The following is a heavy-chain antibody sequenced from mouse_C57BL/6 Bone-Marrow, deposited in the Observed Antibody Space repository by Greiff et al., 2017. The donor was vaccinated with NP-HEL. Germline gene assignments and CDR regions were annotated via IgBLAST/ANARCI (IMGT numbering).Heavy chain of an antibody. CDR1: GYSITSGYY. V-gene: IGHV3-6*01. D-gene: IGHD2-4*01. J-gene: IGHJ2*01. CDR3: ARGYDYDLYYFDY. CDR2: ISYDGSN. Sequence: DVKLQESGPGLVKPSQSLSLTCSVTGYSITSGYYWNWIRQFPGNKLEWMGYISYDGSNNYNPSLKNRISITRDTSKNQFFLKLNSVTTEDTATYYCARGYDYDLYYFDYWGQGTTLTVSS.